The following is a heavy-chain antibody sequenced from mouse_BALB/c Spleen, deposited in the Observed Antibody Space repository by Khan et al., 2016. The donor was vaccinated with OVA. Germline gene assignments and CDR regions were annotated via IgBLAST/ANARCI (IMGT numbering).Heavy chain of an antibody. J-gene: IGHJ4*01. D-gene: IGHD2-10*01. Sequence: VELKESGPGLAVPSQSLSITCTISGFSLTNYGVHWVRQPPGKGLEWLVVIWNDGTTTYNSALKSRLTITKDNSQSQVFLKMNSLQTDDTAIYFCARQPYYHYNIMDYWGQGTSVTVSS. CDR2: IWNDGTT. CDR1: GFSLTNYG. V-gene: IGHV2-6-1*01. CDR3: ARQPYYHYNIMDY.